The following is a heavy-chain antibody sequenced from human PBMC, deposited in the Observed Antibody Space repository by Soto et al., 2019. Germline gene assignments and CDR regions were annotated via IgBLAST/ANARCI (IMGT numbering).Heavy chain of an antibody. D-gene: IGHD1-26*01. J-gene: IGHJ6*02. V-gene: IGHV4-39*07. CDR1: GGSISSSTYNS. Sequence: ETLSLTCTVSGGSISSSTYNSWGWIRQPPGKGLEWIGNIYYSGSTNYNPSLKSRVTISVDKSKNQFSLKLSSVTAADTAVYYCARVSGSYYYGMDVWGQGTTVTV. CDR2: IYYSGST. CDR3: ARVSGSYYYGMDV.